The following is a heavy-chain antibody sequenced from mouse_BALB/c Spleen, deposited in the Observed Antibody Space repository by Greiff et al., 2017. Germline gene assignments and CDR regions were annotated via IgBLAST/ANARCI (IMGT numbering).Heavy chain of an antibody. D-gene: IGHD2-13*01. V-gene: IGHV14-3*02. J-gene: IGHJ4*01. Sequence: VQLKQSGAELVKPGASVKLSCTASGFNIKDTYMHWVKQRPEQGLEWIGRIDPANGNTKYDPKFQGKATITADTSSNIAYLQLSSLTSEDTAVYYCARREGDGGAMDDWGQGTSVTVSS. CDR3: ARREGDGGAMDD. CDR2: IDPANGNT. CDR1: GFNIKDTY.